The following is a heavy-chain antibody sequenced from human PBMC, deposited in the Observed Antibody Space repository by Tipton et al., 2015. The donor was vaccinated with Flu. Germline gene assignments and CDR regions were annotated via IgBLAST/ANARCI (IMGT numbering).Heavy chain of an antibody. J-gene: IGHJ6*02. Sequence: PRLSCVASGFTFDDYPLHWVRQVPGKGLEWVAGINWNGNSVGYADSVKGRFTISRDNAQNSLYLQMNSLRPEDTALYYCAKDRIPSSSMDYYYYSGMDVWGQGTTVTVSS. CDR3: AKDRIPSSSMDYYYYSGMDV. V-gene: IGHV3-9*01. D-gene: IGHD2-2*01. CDR1: GFTFDDYP. CDR2: INWNGNSV.